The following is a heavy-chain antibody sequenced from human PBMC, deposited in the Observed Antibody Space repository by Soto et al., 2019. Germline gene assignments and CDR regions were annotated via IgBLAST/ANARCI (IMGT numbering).Heavy chain of an antibody. V-gene: IGHV1-46*01. CDR3: AFAVAGMSSWFDP. D-gene: IGHD6-19*01. CDR1: GYTFTSYY. Sequence: GASVKVSCKASGYTFTSYYMHWVRQAPGQGLEWMGIINPSGGSTSYAQKFQGRVTMTRDTSTSTVYTELSSLRSEDTAVYYCAFAVAGMSSWFDPWGQGTLVTVSS. J-gene: IGHJ5*02. CDR2: INPSGGST.